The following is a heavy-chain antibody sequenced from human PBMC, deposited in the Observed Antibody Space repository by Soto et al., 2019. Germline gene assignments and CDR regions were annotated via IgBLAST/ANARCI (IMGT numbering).Heavy chain of an antibody. Sequence: GESLKISCXGSGYSFTSYWISWVRQMPGKGLEWMGRIDPSDSYTNYSPSFQGHVTISADKSISTAYLQWSSLKASDTAMYYCAGMYYDSSGQYGMDVWGQGTTVTVSS. D-gene: IGHD3-22*01. CDR2: IDPSDSYT. CDR3: AGMYYDSSGQYGMDV. J-gene: IGHJ6*02. V-gene: IGHV5-10-1*01. CDR1: GYSFTSYW.